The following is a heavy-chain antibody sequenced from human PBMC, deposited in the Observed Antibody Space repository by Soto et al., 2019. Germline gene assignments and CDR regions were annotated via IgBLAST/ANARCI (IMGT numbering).Heavy chain of an antibody. CDR1: GGSISSYY. V-gene: IGHV4-59*01. CDR2: IYYSGST. Sequence: SETLSLTCTVSGGSISSYYWSWIRQPPGKGLEWIGYIYYSGSTNYNPSLKSRVTISVDTSKNQFSLKLSPVTAADTAVYYCARGLIVGATSWFDPWGQGTLVTVSS. D-gene: IGHD1-26*01. CDR3: ARGLIVGATSWFDP. J-gene: IGHJ5*02.